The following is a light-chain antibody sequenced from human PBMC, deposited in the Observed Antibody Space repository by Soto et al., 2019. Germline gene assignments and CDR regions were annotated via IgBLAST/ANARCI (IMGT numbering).Light chain of an antibody. Sequence: DIQMTQSPSTLSASVGDRVTITCRASQSISNWLAWYQQKPGEAPQLLIYTASSLESGVPSRFSGSGSGTEFTLTISSLQPDDFATYYCQQYDTAWTFGQGTKVDIK. CDR3: QQYDTAWT. V-gene: IGKV1-5*03. CDR1: QSISNW. J-gene: IGKJ1*01. CDR2: TAS.